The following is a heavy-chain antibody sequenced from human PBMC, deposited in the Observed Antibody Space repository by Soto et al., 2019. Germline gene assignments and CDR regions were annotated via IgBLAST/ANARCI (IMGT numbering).Heavy chain of an antibody. J-gene: IGHJ4*02. V-gene: IGHV1-69*04. D-gene: IGHD3-3*01. CDR2: IIIAPNVA. CDR1: GGVLSDYA. Sequence: QVQLVHSVAVVKKPGSSVKVSCKTSGGVLSDYAVSWVRQAPGQGREWMGRIIIAPNVATYGQKFTDRVGISADRSTSPVYMELKSLTSEDANMYFCAIICSTSGYHPNYSDYCGQGTLVTVSS. CDR3: AIICSTSGYHPNYSDY.